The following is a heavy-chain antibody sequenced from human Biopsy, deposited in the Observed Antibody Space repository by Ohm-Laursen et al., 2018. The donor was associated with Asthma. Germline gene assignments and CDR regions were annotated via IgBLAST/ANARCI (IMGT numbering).Heavy chain of an antibody. D-gene: IGHD3-9*01. CDR1: GYNFISFA. V-gene: IGHV1-3*04. CDR3: ARTYYDFLTGQVKDVFGV. Sequence: ASVKVSCKASGYNFISFAIHWVRQAPGQRLEWMGWVNTGNGDTKYSQKFQGRVTITRGTSASTAYMELRSLRSEDSATYYCARTYYDFLTGQVKDVFGVWGQGTMVTVSS. CDR2: VNTGNGDT. J-gene: IGHJ3*01.